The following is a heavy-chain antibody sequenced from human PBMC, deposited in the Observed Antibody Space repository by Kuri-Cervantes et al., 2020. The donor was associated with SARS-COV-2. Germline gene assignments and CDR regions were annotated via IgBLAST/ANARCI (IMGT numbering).Heavy chain of an antibody. CDR1: GGSISSYY. CDR2: IYYSGST. V-gene: IGHV4-59*12. J-gene: IGHJ4*02. Sequence: ESLKISCTVSGGSISSYYWSRIRQPPGKGLEWIGYIYYSGSTNYNPSLKSRVTISVDTSKNQFSLKLSSVTAADTAVYYCAREGLMGTMDYWGQGTLVTVSS. D-gene: IGHD2-8*01. CDR3: AREGLMGTMDY.